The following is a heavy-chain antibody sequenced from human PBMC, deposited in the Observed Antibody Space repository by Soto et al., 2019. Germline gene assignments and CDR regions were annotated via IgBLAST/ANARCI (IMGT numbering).Heavy chain of an antibody. Sequence: PGGSLRLSCAASGFTFSNAWMSWVRQAPGKGLEWVGRIKSKTDGGTTDYAAPVKGRFTISRDDSKNTLYLQMNSLKTEDTAVYYCTTDLSPYYDILNGYYTPHGMDVWGQGTTVTVSS. D-gene: IGHD3-9*01. CDR1: GFTFSNAW. J-gene: IGHJ6*02. CDR2: IKSKTDGGTT. V-gene: IGHV3-15*01. CDR3: TTDLSPYYDILNGYYTPHGMDV.